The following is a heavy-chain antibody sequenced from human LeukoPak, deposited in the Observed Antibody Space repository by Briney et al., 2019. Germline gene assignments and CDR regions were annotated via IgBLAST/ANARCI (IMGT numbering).Heavy chain of an antibody. D-gene: IGHD3-22*01. CDR3: ASRAHYDSSGSFDY. CDR2: IIPIFGTG. V-gene: IGHV1-69*05. J-gene: IGHJ4*02. CDR1: GGTFSSYA. Sequence: SVKVSXKASGGTFSSYAISWVRQAPGQGLEWMGRIIPIFGTGNYAQKFQGRVTITTDESTSTAYMELSSLRSEDTAVYYCASRAHYDSSGSFDYWGQGTLVTVSS.